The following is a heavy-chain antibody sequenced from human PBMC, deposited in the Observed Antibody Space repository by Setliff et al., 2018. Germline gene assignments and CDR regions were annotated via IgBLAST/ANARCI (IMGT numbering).Heavy chain of an antibody. Sequence: PSETLSLTCTVSGGSISSSSYYWGWIRQPPGKGLEWIGSIYYSGSTYYNPSLKSRVTISVDTSKNQFSLKLSSVTDADTAVYYCARGRAGTLLTALLTPRTVFLRCWFDPWGQGTLVTVSS. V-gene: IGHV4-39*07. J-gene: IGHJ5*02. CDR2: IYYSGST. CDR1: GGSISSSSYY. CDR3: ARGRAGTLLTALLTPRTVFLRCWFDP. D-gene: IGHD2-21*02.